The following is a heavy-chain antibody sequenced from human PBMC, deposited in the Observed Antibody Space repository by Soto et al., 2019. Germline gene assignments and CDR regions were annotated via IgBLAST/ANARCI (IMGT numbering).Heavy chain of an antibody. CDR1: GGSISSSSYY. D-gene: IGHD3-10*01. J-gene: IGHJ4*02. V-gene: IGHV4-39*01. CDR2: IYYTGST. CDR3: ARKLGSGSYIDY. Sequence: QLQLQESGPGLVKPSETLSLTCTVSGGSISSSSYYWGWIRQPPGKGLEWIGNIYYTGSTHYNPSLKSRVTMSVDTSKNQFSLKLTSVTAADTAVYYCARKLGSGSYIDYWGQGTLVTVSS.